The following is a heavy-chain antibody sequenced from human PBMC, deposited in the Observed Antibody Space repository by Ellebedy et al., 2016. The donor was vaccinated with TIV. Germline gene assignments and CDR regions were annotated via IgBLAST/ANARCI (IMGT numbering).Heavy chain of an antibody. Sequence: MPSETLSLTCTVSGGSISSSYWSWIRQPPGKGLEWIGYIYYSGSTNYNPSLKSRVTISVDTSKNQFSLKLSSVTAADTAVYYCARGLGELSLSPDYWGQGTLVTVSS. CDR1: GGSISSSY. J-gene: IGHJ4*02. CDR2: IYYSGST. V-gene: IGHV4-59*01. CDR3: ARGLGELSLSPDY. D-gene: IGHD3-16*02.